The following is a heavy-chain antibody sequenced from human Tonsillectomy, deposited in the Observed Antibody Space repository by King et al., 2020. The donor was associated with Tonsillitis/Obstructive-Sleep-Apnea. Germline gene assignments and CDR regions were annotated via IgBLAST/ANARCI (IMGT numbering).Heavy chain of an antibody. CDR1: GFTFSTYA. V-gene: IGHV3-23*04. Sequence: VQLVESGGGLEQPGGSLRLSCAASGFTFSTYAMSWVSQAPGKGLEWVSAISGGGGSTFYADSVKGRFTISRDNSKNTLDFQMNSLRAEDTALSYCSKSRRYSTNDAFEIWGQGTMVTVSS. CDR2: ISGGGGST. J-gene: IGHJ3*02. CDR3: SKSRRYSTNDAFEI. D-gene: IGHD6-13*01.